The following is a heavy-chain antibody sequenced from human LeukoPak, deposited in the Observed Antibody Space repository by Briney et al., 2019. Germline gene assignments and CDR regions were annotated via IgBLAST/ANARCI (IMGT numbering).Heavy chain of an antibody. CDR1: GYTLTELS. D-gene: IGHD3-22*01. V-gene: IGHV1-24*01. CDR3: ATDGTDYDSSGYYAHY. Sequence: GASVKVSCKVSGYTLTELSMHWVRQAPGKGLEWMGGFDPEDGETIYAQKFQGRVTMTEDTSTDTAYMELSSLRSEDTAVYYCATDGTDYDSSGYYAHYWGQGTLVTVSS. J-gene: IGHJ4*02. CDR2: FDPEDGET.